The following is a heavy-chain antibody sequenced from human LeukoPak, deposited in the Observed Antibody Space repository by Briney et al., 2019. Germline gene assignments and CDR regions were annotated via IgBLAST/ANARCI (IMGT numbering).Heavy chain of an antibody. J-gene: IGHJ6*03. V-gene: IGHV4-4*07. CDR1: GGAIISYY. D-gene: IGHD3-22*01. Sequence: PSETLSLTCSVSGGAIISYYWSWILQPAWNGPEWIRRIYPTGNTDYNPSLKTRVTMSTDLSKKQFSLRLRSVTAADTAVYYCARLKFYDSTGYSPGYYMDVWGKGTAVTVSS. CDR3: ARLKFYDSTGYSPGYYMDV. CDR2: IYPTGNT.